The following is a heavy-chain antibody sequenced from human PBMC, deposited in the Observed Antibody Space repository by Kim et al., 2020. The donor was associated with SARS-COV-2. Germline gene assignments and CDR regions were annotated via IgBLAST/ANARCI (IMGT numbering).Heavy chain of an antibody. V-gene: IGHV4-34*01. CDR1: GGSFSGYY. CDR3: ARDVGKRLWFDP. Sequence: SETLSLTCAVYGGSFSGYYWSWIRQPPGKGLEWIGEINHSGSTNYNPSLKSRVTISVDTSKNQFCLKLSSVTAADTAVYYCARDVGKRLWFDPWGQGTLVTVSS. J-gene: IGHJ5*02. D-gene: IGHD2-15*01. CDR2: INHSGST.